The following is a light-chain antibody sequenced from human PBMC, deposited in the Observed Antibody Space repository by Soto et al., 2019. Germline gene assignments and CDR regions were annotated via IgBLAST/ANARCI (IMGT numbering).Light chain of an antibody. V-gene: IGKV3-20*01. CDR3: QQYGSSPHT. CDR2: GAS. Sequence: EIVLTQSPGTLSLSPGERATLSCRASQSVSSSYLAWYQQKPGQAPRLLIYGASSRATGIPDRFSGSGSGTDFTLNISRLAPEVFAVYYWQQYGSSPHTFGQGTNVDIK. CDR1: QSVSSSY. J-gene: IGKJ1*01.